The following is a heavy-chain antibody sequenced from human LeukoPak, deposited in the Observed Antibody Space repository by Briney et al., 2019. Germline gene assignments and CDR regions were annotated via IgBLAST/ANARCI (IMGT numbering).Heavy chain of an antibody. CDR3: AKGVVVAATQNWFDP. D-gene: IGHD2-15*01. V-gene: IGHV3-23*01. CDR1: GFTFSSYA. Sequence: GGSLRLSCAASGFTFSSYALSWVRQAPGKGLVWVSAISGNGGSTYYADSVKGRFTISRDNSKNTLYLQMNSLRAEDTAVYYCAKGVVVAATQNWFDPWGQGTLVTVSS. J-gene: IGHJ5*02. CDR2: ISGNGGST.